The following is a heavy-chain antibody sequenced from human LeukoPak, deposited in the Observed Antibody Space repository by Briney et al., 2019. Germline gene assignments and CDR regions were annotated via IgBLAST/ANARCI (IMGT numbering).Heavy chain of an antibody. CDR1: AFSLNAYN. D-gene: IGHD2-2*01. Sequence: GGSLRLSCAASAFSLNAYNMNWVRQAPGKGLEWVSSISYTGTYIYYADSVKGRFTISRDNAKNSLYLQMNSLRAEDTAVYYCARIGRYCSSTSCYPYYYMDVWGKGTTVTVSS. J-gene: IGHJ6*03. V-gene: IGHV3-21*01. CDR2: ISYTGTYI. CDR3: ARIGRYCSSTSCYPYYYMDV.